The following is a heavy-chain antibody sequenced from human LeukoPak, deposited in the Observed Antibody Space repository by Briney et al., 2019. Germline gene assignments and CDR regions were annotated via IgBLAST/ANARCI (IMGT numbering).Heavy chain of an antibody. J-gene: IGHJ4*02. CDR1: GGSVSGYY. CDR3: ARARRWDIVVVPAAIPFDY. CDR2: INHSGST. D-gene: IGHD2-2*01. Sequence: SETLSLTCAVYGGSVSGYYWSWIRQPPGKGLEWIGEINHSGSTNYNPSLKSRVTISVDTSKNQFSLKLSSVTAADTAVYYCARARRWDIVVVPAAIPFDYWGQGTLVTVSS. V-gene: IGHV4-34*01.